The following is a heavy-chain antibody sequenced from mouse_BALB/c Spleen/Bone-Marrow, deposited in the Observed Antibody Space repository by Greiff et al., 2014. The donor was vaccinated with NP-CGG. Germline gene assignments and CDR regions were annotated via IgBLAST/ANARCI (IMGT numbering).Heavy chain of an antibody. CDR1: GFSLNDNG. V-gene: IGHV2-6-5*01. J-gene: IGHJ1*01. CDR2: IWGGGNT. D-gene: IGHD2-1*01. Sequence: VKLMESGPGLVAPSQSLSITCTVSGFSLNDNGVSWIRQPPGKGLEWLGVIWGGGNTYYNSALKSRLSISKDNSKSQVFLKMNSLQTDDTAMYYCAKQYGNYDWYFDVWGAGTTVTVSS. CDR3: AKQYGNYDWYFDV.